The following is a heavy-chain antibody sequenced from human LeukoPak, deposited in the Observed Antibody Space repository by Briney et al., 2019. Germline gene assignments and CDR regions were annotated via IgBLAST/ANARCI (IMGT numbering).Heavy chain of an antibody. CDR3: ARRTGYYGAFDI. Sequence: PSETLSLTCTVSGGSISSYYWSWIRQPPGKGLEWIGYIYYSGSTNYNPSLKSRVTISVDTSKSQFSLKLSSVTAADTAVYYCARRTGYYGAFDIWGQGTMVTVSS. D-gene: IGHD3/OR15-3a*01. CDR2: IYYSGST. J-gene: IGHJ3*02. V-gene: IGHV4-59*08. CDR1: GGSISSYY.